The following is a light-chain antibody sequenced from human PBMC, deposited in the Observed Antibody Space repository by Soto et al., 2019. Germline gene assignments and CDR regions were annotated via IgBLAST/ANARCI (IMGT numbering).Light chain of an antibody. CDR3: QQYDTYPLT. J-gene: IGKJ4*01. V-gene: IGKV1-39*01. CDR1: QNIDMY. CDR2: GAS. Sequence: DIHMTQSPSSLSASVGDTVTITCRASQNIDMYLNWYQQKPGKAPRVLISGASNLQSGVPSRFSGSGSGTDFTLTISSLQSEDFASYYCQQYDTYPLTFGGGTRVELK.